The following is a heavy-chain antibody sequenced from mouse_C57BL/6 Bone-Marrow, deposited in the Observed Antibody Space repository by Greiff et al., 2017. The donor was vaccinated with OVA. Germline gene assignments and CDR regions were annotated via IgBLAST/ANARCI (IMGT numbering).Heavy chain of an antibody. CDR1: GFTFTDYY. CDR2: IRNKANGYTT. CDR3: ARSSTVVADFDY. J-gene: IGHJ2*01. Sequence: EVKLQESGGGLVQPGGSLSLSCAASGFTFTDYYMSWVRQPPGKALEWLGFIRNKANGYTTEYSASVKGRFTISRDNSQSILYLQMNALRAEDSATYYCARSSTVVADFDYWGQGTTLTVSS. D-gene: IGHD1-1*01. V-gene: IGHV7-3*01.